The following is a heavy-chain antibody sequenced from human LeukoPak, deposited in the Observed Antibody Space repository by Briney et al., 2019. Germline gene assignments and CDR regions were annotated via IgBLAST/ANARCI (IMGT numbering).Heavy chain of an antibody. CDR2: ISSSSSYI. CDR1: GFTFSSYS. D-gene: IGHD1-26*01. Sequence: PGGSLRLSCAASGFTFSSYSMNWVRQAPGKGLEWVSSISSSSSYIYYADSVKGRFTISRDNAKNSLYLQMNSLRAEDTAVYYCARGPIVGATNDYWGQGTLVTVSS. CDR3: ARGPIVGATNDY. J-gene: IGHJ4*02. V-gene: IGHV3-21*01.